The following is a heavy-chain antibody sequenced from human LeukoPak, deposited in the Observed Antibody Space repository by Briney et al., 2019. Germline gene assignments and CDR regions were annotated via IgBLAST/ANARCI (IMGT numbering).Heavy chain of an antibody. CDR2: INHSGST. V-gene: IGHV4-34*01. J-gene: IGHJ4*02. Sequence: SETLSLTCAVYGGSFSGYYWSWIRQPPGKGLEWIGEINHSGSTNYNPSLKSRVTISVDTSKNQFSLKLSSVTAADTAVYYCARAEATTVLDYWGQGTLVTVSS. CDR3: ARAEATTVLDY. D-gene: IGHD4-17*01. CDR1: GGSFSGYY.